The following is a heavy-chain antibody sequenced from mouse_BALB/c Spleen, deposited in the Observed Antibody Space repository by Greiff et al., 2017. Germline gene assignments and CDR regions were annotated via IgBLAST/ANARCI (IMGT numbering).Heavy chain of an antibody. Sequence: QVQLKESGPGLVQPSQSLSITCTVSGFSLTSYGVHWVRQSPGKGLEWLGVIWSGGSTDYNAAFISRLSISKDNSKSQVFFKMNSLQANDTAIYYCARNDRYDEGDYAMDYWGQGTSVTVSS. CDR3: ARNDRYDEGDYAMDY. J-gene: IGHJ4*01. D-gene: IGHD2-14*01. V-gene: IGHV2-2*02. CDR1: GFSLTSYG. CDR2: IWSGGST.